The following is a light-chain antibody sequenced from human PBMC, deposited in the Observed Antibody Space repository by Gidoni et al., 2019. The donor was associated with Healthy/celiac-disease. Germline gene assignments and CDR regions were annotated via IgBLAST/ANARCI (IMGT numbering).Light chain of an antibody. V-gene: IGKV3-20*01. J-gene: IGKJ5*01. Sequence: LSPGTLSLSPGERATLSCSASQSVSSSYLAWYQQKPGQAHRLLIYGASSSATVIPDRFSVSGSGTDFTLTISRLEHEDFAVYYCQQYGSSQITFGQGTRLEIK. CDR1: QSVSSSY. CDR3: QQYGSSQIT. CDR2: GAS.